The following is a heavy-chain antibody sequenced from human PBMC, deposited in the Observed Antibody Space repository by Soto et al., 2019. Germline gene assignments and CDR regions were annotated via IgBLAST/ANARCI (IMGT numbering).Heavy chain of an antibody. Sequence: GGSLRLSCAASGFTFSNAWMSWVRQAPGKGLEWVGRIKSKTDGGTTDYAAPVKGRFTISRDDSKNTLYLQMNSLKTEDTAVYYCTTDLPYCTNGVCYINYYYYGMDVWGQGTTVTVAS. J-gene: IGHJ6*02. CDR1: GFTFSNAW. CDR2: IKSKTDGGTT. D-gene: IGHD2-8*01. V-gene: IGHV3-15*01. CDR3: TTDLPYCTNGVCYINYYYYGMDV.